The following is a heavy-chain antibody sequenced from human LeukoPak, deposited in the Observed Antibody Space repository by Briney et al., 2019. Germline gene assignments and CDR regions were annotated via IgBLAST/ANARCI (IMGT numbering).Heavy chain of an antibody. CDR3: AKDSSMWFGILVNYFDY. Sequence: GGSLRLSCAASGFTFSSHAMTWVRQAPGKGLEWVSGISSSGANTHYADSVRGRFTISRDNSNNTLYLQMASLRAEDTAIYYCAKDSSMWFGILVNYFDYLGQGTLVTVSS. CDR1: GFTFSSHA. V-gene: IGHV3-23*01. J-gene: IGHJ4*02. CDR2: ISSSGANT. D-gene: IGHD3-10*01.